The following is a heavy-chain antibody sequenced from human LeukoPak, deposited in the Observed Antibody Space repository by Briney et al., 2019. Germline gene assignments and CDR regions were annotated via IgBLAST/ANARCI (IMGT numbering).Heavy chain of an antibody. J-gene: IGHJ4*02. Sequence: GGSLRLSCAASGFTFSSYAMSWVRQAPGKGLEWVSAISGSGGSTYYADSVKGRFTISRDNSKNTLYLQMNSLRAEDTAVYYCAKAPYVRIAVALYYFDYWGQGTLVTVSS. D-gene: IGHD6-19*01. V-gene: IGHV3-23*01. CDR2: ISGSGGST. CDR3: AKAPYVRIAVALYYFDY. CDR1: GFTFSSYA.